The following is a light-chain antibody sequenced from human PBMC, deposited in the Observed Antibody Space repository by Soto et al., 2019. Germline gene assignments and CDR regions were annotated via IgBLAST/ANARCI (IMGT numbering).Light chain of an antibody. V-gene: IGLV2-23*02. CDR3: CSYGGSTSAYL. Sequence: QSALTQPASVSGSPGQSITISCTGTSSNVGNYNLVSWNQHHPGKAPKLMISEVNKRPSGVSNRFSGSKSGNTASLTISELQAEDEADYYCCSYGGSTSAYLCGTGTKLTVL. J-gene: IGLJ1*01. CDR2: EVN. CDR1: SSNVGNYNL.